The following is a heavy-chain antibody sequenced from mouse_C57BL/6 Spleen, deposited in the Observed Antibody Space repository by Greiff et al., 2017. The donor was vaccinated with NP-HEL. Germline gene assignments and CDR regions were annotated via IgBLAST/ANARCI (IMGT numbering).Heavy chain of an antibody. CDR2: IDPSDSET. J-gene: IGHJ2*01. CDR1: GYTFTSYW. CDR3: AREGNSNPRSSLDY. D-gene: IGHD2-5*01. Sequence: VQLQQPGAELVRPGSSVKLSCKASGYTFTSYWMHWVKQRPIQGLEWIGNIDPSDSETHYNQKFKDKATLTVDKSSSTAYMQLSSLTSEDSAVYYCAREGNSNPRSSLDYWGQGTTLTVSS. V-gene: IGHV1-52*01.